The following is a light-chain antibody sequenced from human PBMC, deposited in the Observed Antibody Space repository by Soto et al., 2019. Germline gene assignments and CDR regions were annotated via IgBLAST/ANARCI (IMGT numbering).Light chain of an antibody. Sequence: DIQMTQSPSTLSASVGDRVTITCRASQSISSWLAWYQQKPGKAPKLLIYDASSLESDVPSRFSGSGSGTEVTLTISRLQPDDVATYYCQQYNSYSPWTFGQGTKVEIK. CDR1: QSISSW. J-gene: IGKJ1*01. CDR3: QQYNSYSPWT. CDR2: DAS. V-gene: IGKV1-5*01.